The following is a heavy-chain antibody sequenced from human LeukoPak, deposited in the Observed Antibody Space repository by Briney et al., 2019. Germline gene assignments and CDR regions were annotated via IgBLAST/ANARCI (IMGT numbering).Heavy chain of an antibody. Sequence: SETLSLTCTVSGXSIXXXSXXWXXXRXAXXKGLXXXGTIYHSGSTEYNPSLKSRVAIFVDTSKNQFSLILHSVAAADTAVYYCARRSEFDNTHYHYFDYWGQGALVTVSS. D-gene: IGHD2-15*01. J-gene: IGHJ4*02. V-gene: IGHV4-39*01. CDR2: IYHSGST. CDR3: ARRSEFDNTHYHYFDY. CDR1: GXSIXXXSXX.